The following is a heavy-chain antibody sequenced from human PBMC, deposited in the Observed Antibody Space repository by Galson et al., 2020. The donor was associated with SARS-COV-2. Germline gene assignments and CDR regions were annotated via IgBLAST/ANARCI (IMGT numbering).Heavy chain of an antibody. CDR3: ARVVCAGDCYPFDR. V-gene: IGHV4-59*01. J-gene: IGHJ5*02. D-gene: IGHD2-21*02. CDR1: GGSISSFF. CDR2: MYHGGNT. Sequence: ASETLSLTCSVSGGSISSFFWSWVRQPPGTGLEWVGYMYHGGNTRYNPSLKSRATISVDTSKNQFSLKLSSVTAADTAVYYCARVVCAGDCYPFDRWGQGILVTVSS.